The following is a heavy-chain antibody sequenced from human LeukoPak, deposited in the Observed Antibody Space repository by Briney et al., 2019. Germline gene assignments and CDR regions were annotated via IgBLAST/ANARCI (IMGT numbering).Heavy chain of an antibody. CDR2: IYHSGST. CDR3: ARSITIFGVVRSPFDY. V-gene: IGHV4-38-2*02. J-gene: IGHJ4*02. CDR1: GYSISSGYY. D-gene: IGHD3-3*01. Sequence: SETLSLTCTVSGYSISSGYYWGWIRQPPGKGLEWIGSIYHSGSTYYNPSLKSRVTISVDTSKNQFSLKLSSVTAADTAVYYCARSITIFGVVRSPFDYWGQGTLVTVSS.